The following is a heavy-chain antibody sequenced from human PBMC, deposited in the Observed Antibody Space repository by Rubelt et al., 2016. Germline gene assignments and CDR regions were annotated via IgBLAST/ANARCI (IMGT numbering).Heavy chain of an antibody. D-gene: IGHD2/OR15-2a*01. V-gene: IGHV4-31*03. CDR1: GGSISRGGYY. CDR2: IYYIGST. Sequence: QVQLQESGPGLVKPSQTLSLTCTVSGGSISRGGYYWSWIRQQPGKGLEWIGYIYYIGSTYYNPSLKSRVTISVDTSKNQFSLKLSSVTAADTAVYYCARDSGSRIFDYWGQGTLVTVSS. CDR3: ARDSGSRIFDY. J-gene: IGHJ4*02.